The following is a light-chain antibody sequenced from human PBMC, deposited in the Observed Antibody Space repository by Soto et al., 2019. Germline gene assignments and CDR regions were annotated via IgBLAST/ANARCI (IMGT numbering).Light chain of an antibody. CDR1: QNINSY. CDR2: AAS. CDR3: HQSYSSPFT. Sequence: DIQMTQSPSSLSASIGDTVTITCRASQNINSYLNWYQHRPTKAPRLLIFAASSLQSGVPSRFSGSGSGPYLTLTINNLQPEDFAVYYCHQSYSSPFTFGGGTKVDI. J-gene: IGKJ4*01. V-gene: IGKV1-39*01.